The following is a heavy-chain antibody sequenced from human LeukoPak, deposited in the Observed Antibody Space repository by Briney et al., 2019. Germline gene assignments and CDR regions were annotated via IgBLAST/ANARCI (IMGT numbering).Heavy chain of an antibody. V-gene: IGHV4-34*01. Sequence: SETLSLTCAVSGGSLSGYYWTWIRQPPGKGLEWIGDINHSGSTNYNPSLKSRVTISVDTSKNQFSLKLSSVTAADTTVYYCARGEMATIEDAFDIWGQGTMVTVSS. CDR3: ARGEMATIEDAFDI. CDR2: INHSGST. CDR1: GGSLSGYY. J-gene: IGHJ3*02. D-gene: IGHD5-24*01.